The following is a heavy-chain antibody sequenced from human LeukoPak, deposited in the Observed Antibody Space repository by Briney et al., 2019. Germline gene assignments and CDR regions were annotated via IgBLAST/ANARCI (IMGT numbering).Heavy chain of an antibody. Sequence: ASVKVSCKASGYTFTSYDINWVRQATGQGLEWMGWMNPNSGNTGYAQKFQGRVTITRNTSISTAYMELSSLRSEDTAVYYCARGRYYYDSSGYYPNDAFDIWGQGTMVTVSS. CDR3: ARGRYYYDSSGYYPNDAFDI. J-gene: IGHJ3*02. CDR2: MNPNSGNT. D-gene: IGHD3-22*01. V-gene: IGHV1-8*03. CDR1: GYTFTSYD.